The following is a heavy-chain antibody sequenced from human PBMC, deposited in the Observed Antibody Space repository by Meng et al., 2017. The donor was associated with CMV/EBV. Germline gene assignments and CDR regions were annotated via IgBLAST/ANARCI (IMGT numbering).Heavy chain of an antibody. CDR1: GGSISSSSYY. V-gene: IGHV4-39*07. D-gene: IGHD1-26*01. CDR2: IYYSGST. CDR3: ASTVGAQDY. Sequence: QRQLQESGPGLGKPSETLSLHCTVSGGSISSSSYYWGWIRQPPGKGLEWIGSIYYSGSTYYNPSLKSRVTISVDTSKNQFSLKLSSVTAADTAVYYCASTVGAQDYWGQGTLVTVSS. J-gene: IGHJ4*02.